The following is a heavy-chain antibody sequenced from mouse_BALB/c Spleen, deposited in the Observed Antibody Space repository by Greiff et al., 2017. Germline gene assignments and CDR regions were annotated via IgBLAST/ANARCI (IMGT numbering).Heavy chain of an antibody. CDR3: ARMGLFFDY. V-gene: IGHV3-2*02. CDR2: ISYSGST. J-gene: IGHJ2*01. D-gene: IGHD4-1*01. Sequence: EVQLQQSGPGLVKPSQSLSLTCTVTGYSITSDYAWNWIRQFPGNKLEWMGYISYSGSTSYNPSLKSRISITRDTSKNQFFLQLNSVTTEDTATYYCARMGLFFDYWGQGTTLTVSS. CDR1: GYSITSDYA.